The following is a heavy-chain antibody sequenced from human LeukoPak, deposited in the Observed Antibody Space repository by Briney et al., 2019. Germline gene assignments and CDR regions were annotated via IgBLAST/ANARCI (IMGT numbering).Heavy chain of an antibody. CDR2: INPNSGGT. CDR3: ARNSGSRISGTYFNGIYFDF. D-gene: IGHD3-10*01. Sequence: ASVKVSCKASGYTFTGYYMHWVRQAPGQGLEWMGWINPNSGGTNYAQKFQGRVTMTRDTSISTAYMELSRLRSDDTALYYCARNSGSRISGTYFNGIYFDFWGQGTLVTVSS. CDR1: GYTFTGYY. J-gene: IGHJ4*02. V-gene: IGHV1-2*02.